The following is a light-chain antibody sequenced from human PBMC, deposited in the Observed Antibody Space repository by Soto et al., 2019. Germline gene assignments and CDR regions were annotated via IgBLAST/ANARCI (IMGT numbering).Light chain of an antibody. V-gene: IGLV1-40*01. CDR1: SSNIGAGYD. J-gene: IGLJ3*02. CDR2: GNS. Sequence: QSVLTQPPSVSGAPGQRVTISFTGSSSNIGAGYDVHWSQQLPGTAPKLLIYGNSNRPSGVPDRFSGSKSGTSASLAITGLQAEDEADYYCQSYDSSLSGWVFGGGTKLTVL. CDR3: QSYDSSLSGWV.